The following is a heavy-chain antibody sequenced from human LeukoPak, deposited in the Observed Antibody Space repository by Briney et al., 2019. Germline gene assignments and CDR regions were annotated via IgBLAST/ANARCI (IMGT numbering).Heavy chain of an antibody. CDR2: IYYSGST. V-gene: IGHV4-39*01. D-gene: IGHD6-6*01. J-gene: IGHJ4*02. CDR1: GGSISSSSYY. Sequence: PSETLSLTCTVSGGSISSSSYYWGWIRQPPGKGLEWIGSIYYSGSTYYNPSLKGRVTISVDTSKNQFSLKLSSVTAADTAVYYCARQIAARRYFDYWGQGTLVTVSS. CDR3: ARQIAARRYFDY.